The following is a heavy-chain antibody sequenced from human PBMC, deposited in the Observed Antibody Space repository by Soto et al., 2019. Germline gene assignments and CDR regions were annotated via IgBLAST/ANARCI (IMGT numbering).Heavy chain of an antibody. Sequence: QVQLQQWGAGLLKPSETLSLTCAVYGGSFSGYYWSWTRQPPGKGLEWIGEINHSGSTNYNPSLKSRVTISVDTSKNQFSLKLSSVTAADTAVYYCARNLGGRIKNWGQGTLVTVSS. J-gene: IGHJ4*02. CDR1: GGSFSGYY. D-gene: IGHD2-15*01. CDR2: INHSGST. V-gene: IGHV4-34*01. CDR3: ARNLGGRIKN.